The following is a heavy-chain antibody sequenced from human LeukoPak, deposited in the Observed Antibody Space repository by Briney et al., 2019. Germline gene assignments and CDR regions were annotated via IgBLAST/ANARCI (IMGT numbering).Heavy chain of an antibody. V-gene: IGHV4-4*07. J-gene: IGHJ4*02. CDR2: IYTSGST. D-gene: IGHD5-18*01. CDR3: ARDVGGYNYGYSPDY. Sequence: SETLSLTCTVSGGSISSYYWNWIRQPAGKGLEWIGRIYTSGSTTYNSSLKSRVTMSVDTSKNQFSLKLRSVTAADTAVYYCARDVGGYNYGYSPDYWGQGTLVSVSS. CDR1: GGSISSYY.